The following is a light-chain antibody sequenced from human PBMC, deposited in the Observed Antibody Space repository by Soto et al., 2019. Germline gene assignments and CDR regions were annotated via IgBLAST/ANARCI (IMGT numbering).Light chain of an antibody. J-gene: IGKJ5*01. CDR3: QQYGSSPPLIT. V-gene: IGKV3-20*01. CDR1: QSVSSSY. CDR2: GAS. Sequence: EIVLTQSPGTLSLSPGERATLSCRASQSVSSSYLAWYQQKPGQAPRLLIYGASSRATGIPDRFSGSGSGPDFTLTISRLEPEDFAVYYCQQYGSSPPLITFGQGTRLEIK.